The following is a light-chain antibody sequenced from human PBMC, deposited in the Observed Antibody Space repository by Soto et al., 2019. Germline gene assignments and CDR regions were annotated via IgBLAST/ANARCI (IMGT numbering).Light chain of an antibody. Sequence: DIQMTQSPSSQSASVGDRVTVTCRASQSISSYLNWDQQKPGKAPKLLIYAASSLQSGVPSRFSGSGSGTDFTLTISSLQPEDFATYYCQQSYSTPWTFGQGTKVEIK. J-gene: IGKJ1*01. CDR2: AAS. CDR3: QQSYSTPWT. V-gene: IGKV1-39*01. CDR1: QSISSY.